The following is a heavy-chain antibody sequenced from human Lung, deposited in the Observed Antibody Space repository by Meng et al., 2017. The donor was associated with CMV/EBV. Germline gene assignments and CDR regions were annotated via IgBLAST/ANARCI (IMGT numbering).Heavy chain of an antibody. V-gene: IGHV1-18*01. CDR1: GYTFSSYG. CDR3: ARDFYEYDNSGYYDDTFDI. CDR2: IGGYDGRT. D-gene: IGHD3-22*01. J-gene: IGHJ3*02. Sequence: SXXVSXKASGYTFSSYGISWVRQAPGQGLEWMGWIGGYDGRTNYRQKFKGRVTVTRDTSTSTAYMEVRSLGSDDTAVYYCARDFYEYDNSGYYDDTFDIWG.